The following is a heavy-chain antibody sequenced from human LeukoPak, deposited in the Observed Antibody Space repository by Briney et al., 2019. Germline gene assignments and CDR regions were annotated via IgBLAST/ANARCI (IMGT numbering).Heavy chain of an antibody. Sequence: PGGSLRLSCAASGFTFSSYNMDWVRQAPGKGLEWVSFIDTSSRYIYQADSVKGRFTISRDNAKSSLFLQMNSLRAEDTAVYYCARTGYDSSGYYYDYWGQGTLVTVSS. J-gene: IGHJ4*02. D-gene: IGHD3-22*01. CDR3: ARTGYDSSGYYYDY. V-gene: IGHV3-21*01. CDR2: IDTSSRYI. CDR1: GFTFSSYN.